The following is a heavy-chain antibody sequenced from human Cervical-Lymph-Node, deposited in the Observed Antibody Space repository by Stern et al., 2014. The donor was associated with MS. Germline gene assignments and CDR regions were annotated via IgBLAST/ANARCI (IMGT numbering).Heavy chain of an antibody. V-gene: IGHV1-46*01. Sequence: QVQLVQSGAEVKKPGASGRVSCKASGYTLTVFYVHWVRQAPGQGLEWMGVNIPRASTTAYAQKFQGRVTMTRDTSTSTVYMELSSLRSEDTAVYYCASGGEVDGGDVWGHGTAVTIFS. CDR2: NIPRASTT. CDR1: GYTLTVFY. D-gene: IGHD1-26*01. CDR3: ASGGEVDGGDV. J-gene: IGHJ6*02.